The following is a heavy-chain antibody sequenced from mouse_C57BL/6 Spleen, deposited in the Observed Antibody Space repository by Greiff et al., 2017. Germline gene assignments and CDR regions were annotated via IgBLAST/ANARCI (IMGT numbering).Heavy chain of an antibody. J-gene: IGHJ1*03. CDR2: IDPENGDT. CDR1: GFNIKDDY. D-gene: IGHD1-1*01. CDR3: TPTTVVDWYFDV. V-gene: IGHV14-4*01. Sequence: DVQLQESGAELVRPGASVKLSCTASGFNIKDDYMHWVKQRPEQGLEWIGWIDPENGDTEYASKFQGKATITADTSSNTAYLQLSSLTSEDTAVYYCTPTTVVDWYFDVWGTGTTVTVSS.